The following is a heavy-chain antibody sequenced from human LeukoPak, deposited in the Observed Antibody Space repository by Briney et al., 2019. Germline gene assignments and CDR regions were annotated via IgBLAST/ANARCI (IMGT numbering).Heavy chain of an antibody. J-gene: IGHJ4*02. CDR1: GFTFSNYG. D-gene: IGHD6-19*01. Sequence: GGSLGLSCAASGFTFSNYGMHWVRQAPGKGLEWVAVISYDGSNTYYADSVKGRFTISRDNSKNTLYLQMNSLRAEDTALYYCAKDLLPVAANWWGQGTLVTVSS. CDR3: AKDLLPVAANW. CDR2: ISYDGSNT. V-gene: IGHV3-30*18.